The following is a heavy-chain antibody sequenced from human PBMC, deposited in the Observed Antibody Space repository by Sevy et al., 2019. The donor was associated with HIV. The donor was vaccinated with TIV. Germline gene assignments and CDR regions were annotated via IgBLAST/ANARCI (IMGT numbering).Heavy chain of an antibody. CDR2: INPNSGGT. D-gene: IGHD2-2*01. V-gene: IGHV1-2*02. CDR3: ARVGGCSSTSCYSYFDL. Sequence: ASVKVSCKASGYTFTDYYMHWVRQAPGQGLEWMGWINPNSGGTNYAQKFQGRVTMTRDTSISTAYMELSRLRSDDTAVYYCARVGGCSSTSCYSYFDLWGRGTLVTVSS. CDR1: GYTFTDYY. J-gene: IGHJ2*01.